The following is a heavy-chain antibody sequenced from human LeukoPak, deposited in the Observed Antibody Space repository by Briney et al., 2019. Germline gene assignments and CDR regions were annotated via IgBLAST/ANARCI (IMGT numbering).Heavy chain of an antibody. CDR1: GFTFNRFY. D-gene: IGHD1-26*01. CDR2: ISSNGATT. CDR3: ARDREVLGHDAFDI. Sequence: PGGSLRLSCSASGFTFNRFYLHWVRQAPGKGLEFVSHISSNGATTYYADSVKGRFTISRDNSKNTLYLQMNSLRAEDTAVYYCARDREVLGHDAFDIWGQGTMVTVSS. J-gene: IGHJ3*02. V-gene: IGHV3-64*04.